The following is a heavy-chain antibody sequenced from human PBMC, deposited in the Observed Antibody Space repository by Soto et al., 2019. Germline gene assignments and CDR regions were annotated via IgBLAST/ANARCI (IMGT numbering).Heavy chain of an antibody. CDR3: TRDQVEEYQLPGYYYSMDV. Sequence: EVQLVESGGGLVQPGRSLRLSCTASGFTFGDYAMSWFRQAPGKGLEWVGFIRSKAYGGTTEYAASVKGRFTISRDDSKSIAYLQMNSLKTEDTAVYYCTRDQVEEYQLPGYYYSMDVWGKGTTVTVSS. D-gene: IGHD2-2*01. CDR2: IRSKAYGGTT. CDR1: GFTFGDYA. J-gene: IGHJ6*03. V-gene: IGHV3-49*03.